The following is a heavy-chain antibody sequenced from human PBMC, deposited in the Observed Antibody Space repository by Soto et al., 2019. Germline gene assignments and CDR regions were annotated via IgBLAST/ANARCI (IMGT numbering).Heavy chain of an antibody. V-gene: IGHV1-69*13. D-gene: IGHD3-9*01. CDR1: GGTFSSYA. CDR3: ARGDGDDILTGYQYYFDY. Sequence: SVKVSCKASGGTFSSYAISWVRQAPGQGLEWMGGIIPIFGTANYAQKFQGRVTITADESTNTAYMELSSLRSEDTAVYYCARGDGDDILTGYQYYFDYWGQGTLVTVSS. CDR2: IIPIFGTA. J-gene: IGHJ4*02.